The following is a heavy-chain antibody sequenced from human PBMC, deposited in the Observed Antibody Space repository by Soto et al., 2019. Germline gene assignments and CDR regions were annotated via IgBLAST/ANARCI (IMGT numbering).Heavy chain of an antibody. D-gene: IGHD6-19*01. CDR2: IGASGYTI. J-gene: IGHJ4*02. CDR1: GFPFSTFS. CDR3: ASSRGLKFPIDC. V-gene: IGHV3-64*07. Sequence: EVQLVESGGGLVQPGGSLRLSCAASGFPFSTFSMHWVRQAPGGRLEYVSGIGASGYTIYHAESVKGRFSISRDNSQNTLYLQMGSLRVEDMAVYYCASSRGLKFPIDCWGQGTLVTVSS.